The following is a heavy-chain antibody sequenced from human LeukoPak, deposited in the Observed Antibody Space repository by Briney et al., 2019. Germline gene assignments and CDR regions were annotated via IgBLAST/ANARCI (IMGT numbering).Heavy chain of an antibody. J-gene: IGHJ6*03. V-gene: IGHV1-2*02. CDR2: INPNSGGT. CDR1: GYTFTGYY. Sequence: ASVKVSCKASGYTFTGYYMHWVRQAPGQGLEWMGWINPNSGGTNYAQKFQGRVTITADKSTSTAYMELSSLRSEDTAVYYCARDHWQGYYYYYMDVWGEGTTVTVSS. CDR3: ARDHWQGYYYYYMDV.